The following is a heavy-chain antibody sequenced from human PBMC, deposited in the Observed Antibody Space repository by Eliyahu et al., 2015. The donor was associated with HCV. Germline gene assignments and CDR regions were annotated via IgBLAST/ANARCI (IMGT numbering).Heavy chain of an antibody. CDR2: ISAYNGNT. D-gene: IGHD6-19*01. J-gene: IGHJ4*02. CDR1: GYTFTXYG. CDR3: ARGFSHLYSSGWYFDY. V-gene: IGHV1-18*01. Sequence: QVQLVQSGAEVXKPGASVKVSCKASGYTFTXYGISWVRQAPGQGLEWMGWISAYNGNTNXAQKLQGRVTMTTDTSTSTAYMELRSLRSDDTAVYYCARGFSHLYSSGWYFDYWGQGTLVTVSS.